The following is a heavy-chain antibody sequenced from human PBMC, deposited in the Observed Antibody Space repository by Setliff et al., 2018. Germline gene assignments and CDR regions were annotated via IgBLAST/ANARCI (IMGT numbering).Heavy chain of an antibody. D-gene: IGHD1-26*01. J-gene: IGHJ4*02. Sequence: GGSLRLSCAASGFTFSDYYMSWIRQAPGKGLEWVSYISSSGSTIYYADSVKGRFTISRDNAKNSLHLQMNSLRAEDTAVYYCAKAGEWELLVHYFDCWGQGTLVTVSS. CDR2: ISSSGSTI. CDR3: AKAGEWELLVHYFDC. CDR1: GFTFSDYY. V-gene: IGHV3-11*04.